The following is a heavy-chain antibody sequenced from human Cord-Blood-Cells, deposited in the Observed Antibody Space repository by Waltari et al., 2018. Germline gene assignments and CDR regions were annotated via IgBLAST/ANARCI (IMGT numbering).Heavy chain of an antibody. CDR1: GFTFSSYG. V-gene: IGHV3-33*01. D-gene: IGHD3-10*01. CDR2: IWYDGSNK. Sequence: QVQLVESGGGVVQPGRSLRLSCAASGFTFSSYGMHWVRQAPGKGLEWVAVIWYDGSNKYYADSVKGRFTISRDNSKNTLYLQMNSLRAEDTAVYYCAREALPGSSYWYFDLWGRGTLVTVSS. CDR3: AREALPGSSYWYFDL. J-gene: IGHJ2*01.